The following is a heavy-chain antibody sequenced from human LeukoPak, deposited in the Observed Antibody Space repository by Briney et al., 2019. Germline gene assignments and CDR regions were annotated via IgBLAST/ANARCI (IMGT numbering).Heavy chain of an antibody. J-gene: IGHJ4*02. V-gene: IGHV3-9*01. Sequence: GGSLRLSCAASGFTFDDYAMHWARQAPGKGLEWVSGISWNSGSIGYAGSVKGRFTISRDNAKNSLYLQMNSLRAEDTALYYCAKAYYYDSSGYWNYFDYWGQGTLVTVSS. CDR3: AKAYYYDSSGYWNYFDY. CDR2: ISWNSGSI. D-gene: IGHD3-22*01. CDR1: GFTFDDYA.